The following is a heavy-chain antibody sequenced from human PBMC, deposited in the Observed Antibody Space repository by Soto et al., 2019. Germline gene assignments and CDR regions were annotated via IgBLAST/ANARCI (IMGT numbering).Heavy chain of an antibody. Sequence: GGSLRLSCAASGFTVSSNYMSWVRQAPGKGLEWVSVIYSGGSTTYADSVKGRFTISRDNAKNTLYLQMNSLRAEDTAVYYCATRSSLRPFDIWGQGTMVTVSS. CDR1: GFTVSSNY. CDR3: ATRSSLRPFDI. CDR2: IYSGGST. V-gene: IGHV3-53*01. D-gene: IGHD1-26*01. J-gene: IGHJ3*02.